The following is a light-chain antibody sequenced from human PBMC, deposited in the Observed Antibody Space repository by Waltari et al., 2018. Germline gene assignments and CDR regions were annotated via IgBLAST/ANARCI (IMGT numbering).Light chain of an antibody. J-gene: IGLJ2*01. CDR1: SNDVGGYNY. CDR3: SSYTSSTLVV. Sequence: QSALTQPASVSGSPGQSITISCTGTSNDVGGYNYVSWYQQHPGKAPKLMIYDVSNRPSGFSNRFSGSKSGNTASLTISGLQAEDEGNYYCSSYTSSTLVVFGGGTNLTVL. V-gene: IGLV2-14*03. CDR2: DVS.